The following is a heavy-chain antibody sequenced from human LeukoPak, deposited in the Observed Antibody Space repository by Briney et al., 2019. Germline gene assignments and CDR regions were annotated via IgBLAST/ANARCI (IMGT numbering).Heavy chain of an antibody. D-gene: IGHD3-10*01. V-gene: IGHV3-48*02. CDR3: ARGMSYYGSGSYYNAFDY. J-gene: IGHJ4*02. Sequence: PGGSLRLSCAASGFTFSSYTMNWVRQAPGKGLEWVSYISSGSSAIYYADSVKGRFTISRDNAKTSLYLQMNSLRDEDTAVYYCARGMSYYGSGSYYNAFDYWGRGTLVTVSS. CDR1: GFTFSSYT. CDR2: ISSGSSAI.